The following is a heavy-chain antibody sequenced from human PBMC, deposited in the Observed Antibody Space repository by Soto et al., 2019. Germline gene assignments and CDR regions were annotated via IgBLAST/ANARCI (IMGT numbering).Heavy chain of an antibody. CDR3: AVYYYDSSGSLGPFDY. Sequence: PSETLSLTCAVYGGSFSGYYWSWIRQPPGKGLEWIGEINHSGSTNYNPSLKSRVTISVDTSKNQFSLKLSSVTAADTAVYYCAVYYYDSSGSLGPFDYWGQGTLVTVSS. CDR2: INHSGST. CDR1: GGSFSGYY. V-gene: IGHV4-34*01. J-gene: IGHJ4*02. D-gene: IGHD3-22*01.